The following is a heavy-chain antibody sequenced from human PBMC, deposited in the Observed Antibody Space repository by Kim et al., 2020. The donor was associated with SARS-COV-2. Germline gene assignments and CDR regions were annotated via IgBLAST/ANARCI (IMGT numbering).Heavy chain of an antibody. CDR2: INPSGGST. V-gene: IGHV1-46*01. CDR1: GYTFTSYY. CDR3: ARDLGYCSSTSCYNMFVEPTYYYYGMDV. D-gene: IGHD2-2*02. J-gene: IGHJ6*02. Sequence: ASVKVSCKASGYTFTSYYMHWVRQAPGQGLEWMGIINPSGGSTSYAQKFQGRVTMTRDTSTSTVYMELSSLRSEDTAVYYCARDLGYCSSTSCYNMFVEPTYYYYGMDVWGQGTTVTVSS.